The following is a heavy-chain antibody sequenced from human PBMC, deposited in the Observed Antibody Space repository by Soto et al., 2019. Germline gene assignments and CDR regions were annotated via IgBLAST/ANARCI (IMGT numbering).Heavy chain of an antibody. CDR3: ARDSYSVY. J-gene: IGHJ4*02. CDR1: GFIVSTSY. CDR2: IYTGGGA. V-gene: IGHV3-66*01. D-gene: IGHD1-26*01. Sequence: GGSLRLSCAASGFIVSTSYMNWVRQAPGKGLEWVAVIYTGGGAYYADSVKGRFTISRDDSKNTVYLQMNSLRAEDTAIYYCARDSYSVYWGQGTLVTVSS.